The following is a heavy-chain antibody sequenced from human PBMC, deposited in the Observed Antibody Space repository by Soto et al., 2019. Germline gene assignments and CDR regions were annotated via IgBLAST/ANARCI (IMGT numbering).Heavy chain of an antibody. J-gene: IGHJ4*02. CDR1: GGSISSGGYY. Sequence: RSETLSLTCTVSGGSISSGGYYWSWIRQHPGKGLEWIGYIYYSGSTYYNPSLKSRVTISVDTSKNQFSLKLSSVTAADTAVYYCARILYYDFWSGYYPYYFDYWGPGTLVTVSS. V-gene: IGHV4-31*03. D-gene: IGHD3-3*01. CDR3: ARILYYDFWSGYYPYYFDY. CDR2: IYYSGST.